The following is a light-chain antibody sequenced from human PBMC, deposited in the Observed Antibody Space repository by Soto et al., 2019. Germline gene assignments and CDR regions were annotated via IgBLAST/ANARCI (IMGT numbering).Light chain of an antibody. V-gene: IGKV3-11*01. CDR1: QSVSSY. CDR2: DAS. J-gene: IGKJ1*01. Sequence: EIVLTQSPATLSLSPGARATLSCRASQSVSSYLAWYQQKPGQAPRLLISDASNRATGIPARFSGSGSGTDFTLTISSLEREDFAVYYCQQRSNWTFGQGTSVELQ. CDR3: QQRSNWT.